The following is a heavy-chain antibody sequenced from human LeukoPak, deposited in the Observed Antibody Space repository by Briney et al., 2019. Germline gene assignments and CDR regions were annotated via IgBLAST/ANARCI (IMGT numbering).Heavy chain of an antibody. CDR2: IYHSGST. CDR3: ARGTRHFDY. Sequence: SETLSLTCTVSGGSISSYYWSWIRQPPGKGLEWIGSIYHSGSTYYNPSLKSRVTISVDTSKNQFSLKLSSVTAADTAVYYCARGTRHFDYWGQGTLVTVSS. CDR1: GGSISSYY. V-gene: IGHV4-59*08. D-gene: IGHD1-14*01. J-gene: IGHJ4*02.